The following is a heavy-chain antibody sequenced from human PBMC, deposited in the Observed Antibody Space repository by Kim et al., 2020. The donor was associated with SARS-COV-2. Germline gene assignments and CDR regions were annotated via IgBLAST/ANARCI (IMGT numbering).Heavy chain of an antibody. J-gene: IGHJ4*02. Sequence: LKSRVTISVDTSKNQFSLKLSSVTSADTAVYYCARGVYYDSSGYYYYFDYCGQGTLVTVSS. V-gene: IGHV4-30-2*05. D-gene: IGHD3-22*01. CDR3: ARGVYYDSSGYYYYFDY.